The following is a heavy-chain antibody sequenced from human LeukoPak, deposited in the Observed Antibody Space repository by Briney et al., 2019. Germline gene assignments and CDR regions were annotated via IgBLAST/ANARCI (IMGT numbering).Heavy chain of an antibody. CDR3: ARYIVSYPHDAFDI. D-gene: IGHD1-26*01. Sequence: SETLSLTCTVAGGSISSYYWSWIRQPTGKGLEWIRYIYYSGSTSYNPSLKSRVTISVDTSKKQFSLKLSSVTAADTAFYYCARYIVSYPHDAFDIWGQGTMVTVSS. V-gene: IGHV4-59*01. CDR2: IYYSGST. J-gene: IGHJ3*02. CDR1: GGSISSYY.